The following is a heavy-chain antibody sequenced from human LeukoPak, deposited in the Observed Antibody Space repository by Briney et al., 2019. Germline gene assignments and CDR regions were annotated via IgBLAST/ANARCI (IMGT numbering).Heavy chain of an antibody. CDR1: GYTLTELP. D-gene: IGHD3-10*01. Sequence: ASVKFSCKVSGYTLTELPMHWVRQAPGKGLEWMGGFDPEDGETFYAQKFQGRVTMTEDTSTDTAYMELSSLRSEDTAVYYCAPRKYGSGSYYRHWGQGTLVTVSS. V-gene: IGHV1-24*01. CDR2: FDPEDGET. J-gene: IGHJ4*02. CDR3: APRKYGSGSYYRH.